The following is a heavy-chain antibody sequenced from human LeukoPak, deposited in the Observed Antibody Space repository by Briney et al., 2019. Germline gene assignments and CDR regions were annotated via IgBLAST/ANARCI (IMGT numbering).Heavy chain of an antibody. V-gene: IGHV1-2*02. CDR2: INPNSSFT. Sequence: ASLKLSCKASVYTFTRSYMHWVRQAPGQGLEWMGRINPNSSFTNYAQKFQGRITMTTDTSIPTAYMQPSSLRSEDTAVYYCDVSYCSGGICYSDDAFDIWDQGKMITVSS. D-gene: IGHD2-15*01. CDR3: DVSYCSGGICYSDDAFDI. J-gene: IGHJ3*02. CDR1: VYTFTRSY.